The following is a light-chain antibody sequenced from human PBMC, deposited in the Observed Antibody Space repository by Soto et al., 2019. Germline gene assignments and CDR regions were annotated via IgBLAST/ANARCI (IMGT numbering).Light chain of an antibody. CDR3: QQYGSSPRT. Sequence: SQSVSSGYLAWYQQKPGQAPRLFIFDASSRATGIPDRFSGSGSGPDLSFSISRLVPEDLAVYSCQQYGSSPRTCRQGTKVDIK. CDR1: QSVSSGY. CDR2: DAS. J-gene: IGKJ1*01. V-gene: IGKV3-20*01.